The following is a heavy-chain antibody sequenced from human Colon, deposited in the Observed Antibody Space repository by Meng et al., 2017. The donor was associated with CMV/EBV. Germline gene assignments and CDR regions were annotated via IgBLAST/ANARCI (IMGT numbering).Heavy chain of an antibody. CDR3: VRESQSGSYIYLQH. Sequence: HVQLVQSGAEGQKPTASVKVFCKACCYTFTNCGSSWVRHGPGQGLEWMGWHSAYTGDTYYAQKCQGRATMTTDTSTSTAYMELSSLRSDDTAVYYCVRESQSGSYIYLQHWGQGTLVTVSS. CDR1: CYTFTNCG. J-gene: IGHJ1*01. D-gene: IGHD1-26*01. CDR2: HSAYTGDT. V-gene: IGHV1-18*01.